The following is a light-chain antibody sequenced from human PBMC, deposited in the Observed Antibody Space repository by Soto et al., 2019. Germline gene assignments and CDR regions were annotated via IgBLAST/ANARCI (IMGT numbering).Light chain of an antibody. CDR2: STS. Sequence: QAVVTQEPSLTVSPGGTVTLTCASSTGAVTSGHYPNWFQQKPGQAPRMLIYSTSNKHSWAPARFSGFLLGDRAALTLSGVQPEYEAEYHCLLYYGGTWVFGGGTKVTVL. CDR1: TGAVTSGHY. CDR3: LLYYGGTWV. J-gene: IGLJ3*02. V-gene: IGLV7-43*01.